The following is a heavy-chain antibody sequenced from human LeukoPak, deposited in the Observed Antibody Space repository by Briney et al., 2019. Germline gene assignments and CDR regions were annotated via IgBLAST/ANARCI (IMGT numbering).Heavy chain of an antibody. V-gene: IGHV3-15*01. J-gene: IGHJ4*02. CDR3: TTVEYDFWSGHRRVDY. CDR1: GFTFSNAR. Sequence: PGGSLRLSCAASGFTFSNARMSWVRQAPGKGLEWVGRIKSKTDGGTTDYAAPVKGRFTISRDDSKNTLYLQMNSLKTGDTAVYYCTTVEYDFWSGHRRVDYWGQGTLVTVSS. D-gene: IGHD3-3*01. CDR2: IKSKTDGGTT.